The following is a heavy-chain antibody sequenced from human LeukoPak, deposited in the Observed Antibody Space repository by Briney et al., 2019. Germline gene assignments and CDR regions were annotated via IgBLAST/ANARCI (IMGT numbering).Heavy chain of an antibody. CDR2: INHSGST. V-gene: IGHV4-39*07. D-gene: IGHD3-10*01. J-gene: IGHJ4*02. Sequence: SETLSLTCTVSGGSISSSSYYWGWIRQPPGKGLEWIGEINHSGSTNYNPSLKSRVTISVDTSKNQFSLKLSSVTAADTAVYYCARYYGSGSYYLDYWGQGTLVAVSS. CDR1: GGSISSSSYY. CDR3: ARYYGSGSYYLDY.